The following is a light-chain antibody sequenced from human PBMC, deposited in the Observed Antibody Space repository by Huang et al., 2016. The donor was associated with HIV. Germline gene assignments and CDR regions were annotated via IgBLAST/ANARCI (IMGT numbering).Light chain of an antibody. CDR3: QQYNKWPPYT. CDR2: GAS. V-gene: IGKV3-15*01. CDR1: ESILRN. Sequence: VMTQSPATLSVSPGERATLSCRASESILRNLAWYQQIPGQPPRPLIYGASVRLPGIPDRFRGSGSGTEFSLTISSLQSEDFAVYYCQQYNKWPPYTYGQGTKLEIK. J-gene: IGKJ2*01.